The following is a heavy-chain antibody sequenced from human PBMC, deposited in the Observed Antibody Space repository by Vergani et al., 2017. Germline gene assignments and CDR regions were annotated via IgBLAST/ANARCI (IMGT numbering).Heavy chain of an antibody. CDR1: GFTFSSYA. CDR2: ISGSGGST. D-gene: IGHD3-3*01. Sequence: EVQLLESGGGLVQPGGSLRLSCAASGFTFSSYAMSWVRQAPGKGLEWVSAISGSGGSTYYADSVKGRFTISRDNSKNTLYLQMNSLRAEDTAVYYCAKDHPNDYDVWSGYYSGENWFDPWGQGTLVTVSS. V-gene: IGHV3-23*01. CDR3: AKDHPNDYDVWSGYYSGENWFDP. J-gene: IGHJ5*02.